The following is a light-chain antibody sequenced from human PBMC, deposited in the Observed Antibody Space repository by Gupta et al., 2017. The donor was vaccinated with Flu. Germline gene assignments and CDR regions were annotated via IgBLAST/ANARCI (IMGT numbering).Light chain of an antibody. J-gene: IGKJ4*01. V-gene: IGKV1-12*01. CDR2: DAS. Sequence: DVQMTQSPSSVSASVGDRVSLTCRASQDIYRGLAWYQQKAGKAPELLICDASTLKSGVPSRFSGIGSGTEFTLTISSRQPEDYATYYCQQTHNFPITFGRGTKVEI. CDR3: QQTHNFPIT. CDR1: QDIYRG.